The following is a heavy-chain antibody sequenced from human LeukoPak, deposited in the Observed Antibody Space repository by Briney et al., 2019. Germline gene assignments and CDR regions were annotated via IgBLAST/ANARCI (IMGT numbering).Heavy chain of an antibody. CDR2: ISSSSSYI. D-gene: IGHD3-22*01. Sequence: PGGSLRLSCAASGFTFSSYSMTWVRQAPGKGLEWVSSISSSSSYIYYADSVKGRFTISRDNAKNSLYLQMNSLRAEDTAVYYCARAYYYDSSGYTPRYWGQGTLVTVSS. CDR3: ARAYYYDSSGYTPRY. V-gene: IGHV3-21*01. CDR1: GFTFSSYS. J-gene: IGHJ4*02.